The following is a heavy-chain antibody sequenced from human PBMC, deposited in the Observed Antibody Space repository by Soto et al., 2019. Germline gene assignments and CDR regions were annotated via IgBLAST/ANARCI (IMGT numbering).Heavy chain of an antibody. CDR2: FDPEDGET. Sequence: GASVKVSCKVSGYTLTELSRRWVRQAPGKGLEWMGGFDPEDGETIYAQKFQGRVTMTEDTSTDTAYMELSGLRSEDTAVYYCATFGYVGYYYYYMGVWGKGTTVTVSS. CDR3: ATFGYVGYYYYYMGV. J-gene: IGHJ6*03. CDR1: GYTLTELS. V-gene: IGHV1-24*01. D-gene: IGHD5-12*01.